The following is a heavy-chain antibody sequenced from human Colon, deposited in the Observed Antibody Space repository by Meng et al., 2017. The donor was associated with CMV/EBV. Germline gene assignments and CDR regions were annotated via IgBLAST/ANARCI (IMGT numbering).Heavy chain of an antibody. Sequence: GGSLRLSCAASGFTFSSYALSWVRQAPGKGLEWVSTISGSGYTTYYAASVEGRFTISRDNSKNTLYLQMNSLRAEDTAVYYCAKTSKSCSSASCYTGDFDYWGQGTLVTVSS. CDR2: ISGSGYTT. CDR3: AKTSKSCSSASCYTGDFDY. D-gene: IGHD2-2*02. J-gene: IGHJ4*02. V-gene: IGHV3-23*01. CDR1: GFTFSSYA.